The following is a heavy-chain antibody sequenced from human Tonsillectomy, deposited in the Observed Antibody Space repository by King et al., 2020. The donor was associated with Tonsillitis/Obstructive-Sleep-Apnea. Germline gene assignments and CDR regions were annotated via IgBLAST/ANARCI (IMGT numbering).Heavy chain of an antibody. CDR3: AREGDDAFDI. CDR2: IDYSGST. Sequence: LQLQESGPGLVKPSETLSLTCTVSGGSISSYYWSWIRQPPGKGLEWIGYIDYSGSTKYNPSLKSRVIISVDTSKNQFSLNLSSVTGADTAVYYCAREGDDAFDIWGQGTMVTVSS. V-gene: IGHV4-59*01. CDR1: GGSISSYY. D-gene: IGHD3-16*01. J-gene: IGHJ3*02.